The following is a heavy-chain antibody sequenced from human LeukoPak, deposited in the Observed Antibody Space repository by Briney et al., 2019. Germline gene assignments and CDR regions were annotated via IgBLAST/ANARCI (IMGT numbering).Heavy chain of an antibody. Sequence: ASVKVSCKASGYTFTSYDITWVRQATGQGLEWMGWMNPNSGNTGYPQKFQGRVTMTRNTSISTAYMELSSLGSEDTAVHYCARTYYDILTTVNWFDPWGQGTLVTVSS. CDR1: GYTFTSYD. J-gene: IGHJ5*02. D-gene: IGHD3-9*01. CDR2: MNPNSGNT. CDR3: ARTYYDILTTVNWFDP. V-gene: IGHV1-8*01.